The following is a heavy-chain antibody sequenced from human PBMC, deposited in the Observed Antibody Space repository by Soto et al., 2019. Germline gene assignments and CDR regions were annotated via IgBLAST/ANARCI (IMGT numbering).Heavy chain of an antibody. CDR3: AKVFGRIAARPIDY. V-gene: IGHV3-30*18. Sequence: GGSLRLSCVVSGVTFSNSDMQWVRQAPGKGLEWVAMISADGNSEDYAASVKGRFTISRDNSKNTLYLQMNSLRSEDTAVYYCAKVFGRIAARPIDYWGQGTLVTVSS. J-gene: IGHJ4*02. D-gene: IGHD6-6*01. CDR1: GVTFSNSD. CDR2: ISADGNSE.